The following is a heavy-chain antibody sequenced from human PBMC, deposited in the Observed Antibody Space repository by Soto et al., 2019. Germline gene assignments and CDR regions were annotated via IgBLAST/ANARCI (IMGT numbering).Heavy chain of an antibody. CDR2: ISYSGIT. Sequence: PSETLSLTCTVSGASLRGGVFYWSWVRQPPGKGLEWIGYISYSGITYYTPSLQSRVALSLDTSKNQVSLRLNSVTAADTAVYYCAGTTIFGDRAWFDPWGQGTLVTVSS. V-gene: IGHV4-30-4*01. D-gene: IGHD3-3*01. CDR1: GASLRGGVFY. CDR3: AGTTIFGDRAWFDP. J-gene: IGHJ5*02.